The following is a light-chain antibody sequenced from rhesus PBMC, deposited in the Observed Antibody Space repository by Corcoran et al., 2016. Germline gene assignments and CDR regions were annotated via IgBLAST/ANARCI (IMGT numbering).Light chain of an antibody. V-gene: IGKV2-91*01. CDR2: FAS. J-gene: IGKJ4*01. CDR3: IRCTHLPLT. CDR1: PSLLHRNGYTY. Sequence: DIVMTQTPLSLPVTPGEPASNSCRSSPSLLHRNGYTYLYWYLQKPGPSPQLLMYFASFRASGVPDRFSGGGSGTDFTLEINRVEAEVIGVYFCIRCTHLPLTFDGGTKVEIE.